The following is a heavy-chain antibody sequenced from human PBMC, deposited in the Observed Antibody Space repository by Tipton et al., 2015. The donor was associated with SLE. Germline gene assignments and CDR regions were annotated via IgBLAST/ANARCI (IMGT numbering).Heavy chain of an antibody. CDR1: GFTFSGSA. CDR2: IQRQGNSYAT. CDR3: NAPLVTTIDY. V-gene: IGHV3-73*01. D-gene: IGHD4-11*01. J-gene: IGHJ4*02. Sequence: SLRLSCTASGFTFSGSAIYWVRQASGKGLEWVGRIQRQGNSYATAYAASVEGRFTISRDDSKNTAYLQMNSLKIEDTAVYYCNAPLVTTIDYWGQGTLVTVPS.